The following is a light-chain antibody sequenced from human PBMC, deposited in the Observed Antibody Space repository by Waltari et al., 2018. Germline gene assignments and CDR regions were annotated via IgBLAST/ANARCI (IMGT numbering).Light chain of an antibody. J-gene: IGKJ2*01. V-gene: IGKV1-5*03. Sequence: DIQMTQSPSALSASVGDRVTLTCRASQSTTTWLAWYQQKPGKAPNLLIYRASTLKSGVPSRFSASGSGTEFTLTISGLQPDDFATYYCQQSYRYPATFGQGTKLEI. CDR3: QQSYRYPAT. CDR2: RAS. CDR1: QSTTTW.